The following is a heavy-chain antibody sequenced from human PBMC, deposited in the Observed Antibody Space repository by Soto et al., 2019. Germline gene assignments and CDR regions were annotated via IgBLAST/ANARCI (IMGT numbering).Heavy chain of an antibody. CDR3: AREDSIIIPAVSDF. D-gene: IGHD2-2*01. CDR1: GFAFNNYG. V-gene: IGHV3-21*01. CDR2: ISKSDYT. J-gene: IGHJ4*02. Sequence: PGGSLRLSCTVSGFAFNNYGINWVRQAPGKGLEWVSSISKSDYTYYSDSVKGRFAISRDNAKSSVSLRMNTLRVEDTAVYYCAREDSIIIPAVSDFWGQGTLATVSS.